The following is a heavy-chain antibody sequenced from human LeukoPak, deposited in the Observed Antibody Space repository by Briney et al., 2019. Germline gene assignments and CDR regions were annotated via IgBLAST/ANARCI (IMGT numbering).Heavy chain of an antibody. CDR2: IYSGGSP. CDR1: GFTVRSSY. V-gene: IGHV3-53*01. CDR3: ARDGADNSGYYFGSL. Sequence: PGGSLRLSCAASGFTVRSSYMSWVRQAPGKGLEWVSVIYSGGSPDYADSAKGRFTISSDNSKSTLYLQMNSLRVEDTAVYYCARDGADNSGYYFGSLWGQGTMVTVSS. J-gene: IGHJ3*01. D-gene: IGHD3-22*01.